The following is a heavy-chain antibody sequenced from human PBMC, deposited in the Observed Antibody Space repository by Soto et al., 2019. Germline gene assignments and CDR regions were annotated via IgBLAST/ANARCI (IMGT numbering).Heavy chain of an antibody. CDR2: IIPIFGTA. CDR1: GGTFSSYA. Sequence: ASVKVSCKASGGTFSSYAISWVRQAPGQGLEWMGGIIPIFGTANYAQKFQGRVTITADESTSTAYMELSSLRSEDTAVYYCARGIVVVVAATHDYYYYGMDVWGQGTTVTVYS. CDR3: ARGIVVVVAATHDYYYYGMDV. D-gene: IGHD2-15*01. J-gene: IGHJ6*02. V-gene: IGHV1-69*13.